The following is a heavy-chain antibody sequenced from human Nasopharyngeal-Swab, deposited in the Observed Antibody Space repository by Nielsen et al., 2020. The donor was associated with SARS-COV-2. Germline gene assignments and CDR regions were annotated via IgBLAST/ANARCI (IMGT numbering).Heavy chain of an antibody. CDR1: GGSISSYY. D-gene: IGHD3-9*01. CDR2: INHSGST. J-gene: IGHJ6*02. CDR3: ARGVYDILTGYYLGYYYGMDV. V-gene: IGHV4-34*01. Sequence: SETLSLTCTVSGGSISSYYWSWVRQPPGKGLEWIGEINHSGSTNYNPSLKSRVTISVDTSKNQFSLKLSSVTAADTAVYYCARGVYDILTGYYLGYYYGMDVWGQGTTVTVSS.